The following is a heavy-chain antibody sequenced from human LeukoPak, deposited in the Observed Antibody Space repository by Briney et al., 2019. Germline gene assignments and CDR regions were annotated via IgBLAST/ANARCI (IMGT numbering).Heavy chain of an antibody. CDR1: GGTFSSYA. J-gene: IGHJ5*02. CDR3: ARIVVAHLFDP. D-gene: IGHD2-2*01. CDR2: IIPIFGTA. Sequence: SVKVSCKASGGTFSSYAISWVRPAPGQGLEWMGGIIPIFGTANYAQKFQGRVTITADKSTSTAYMELSSLRSEDTAVYYCARIVVAHLFDPWGQGTLVTVSS. V-gene: IGHV1-69*06.